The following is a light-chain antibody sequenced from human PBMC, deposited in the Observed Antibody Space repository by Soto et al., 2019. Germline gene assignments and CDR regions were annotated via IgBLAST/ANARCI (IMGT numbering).Light chain of an antibody. V-gene: IGKV3-20*01. J-gene: IGKJ4*01. CDR1: QSISRY. CDR3: QQYGSSRLT. CDR2: GAS. Sequence: EIVLTQSPGTLSLSPGERTTLSCRASQSISRYLAWYQQKPGQGPRLLIYGASSRATGTPDRFSGSGSGTDFTLTISRLEPEDFAVYYCQQYGSSRLTFGGGTKVDIK.